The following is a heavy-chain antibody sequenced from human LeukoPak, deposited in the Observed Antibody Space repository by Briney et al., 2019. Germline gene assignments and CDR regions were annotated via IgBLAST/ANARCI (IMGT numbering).Heavy chain of an antibody. J-gene: IGHJ4*02. CDR2: ISYDGSNK. CDR1: GFTFSSYG. Sequence: GGSLRLSCAASGFTFSSYGMHWVRQAPGKGLEWVAVISYDGSNKYYADSVKGRFTISRDNSKNTLYLQMNSLRAEDTAVYYCAKDGRTSGYDWNFDYWGQGTLVTVSS. V-gene: IGHV3-30*18. CDR3: AKDGRTSGYDWNFDY. D-gene: IGHD5-12*01.